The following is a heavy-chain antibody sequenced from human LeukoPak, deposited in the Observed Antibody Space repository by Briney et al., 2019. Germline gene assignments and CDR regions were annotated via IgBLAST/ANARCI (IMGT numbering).Heavy chain of an antibody. CDR3: ARLPGHGSGYYYYYMDV. CDR2: INWNGGST. V-gene: IGHV3-20*04. J-gene: IGHJ6*03. Sequence: PGGSLRLSCAASGFTFDDYGMSWVRQAPGKGLEGVSGINWNGGSTGYADSVKGRFTISRDNAKNSLYLQMNSLRAEDTAVYYCARLPGHGSGYYYYYMDVWGKGTTVTISS. CDR1: GFTFDDYG. D-gene: IGHD2-15*01.